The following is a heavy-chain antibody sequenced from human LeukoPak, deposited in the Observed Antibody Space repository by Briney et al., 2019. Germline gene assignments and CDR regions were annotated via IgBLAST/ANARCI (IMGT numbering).Heavy chain of an antibody. CDR1: GGSISSYY. Sequence: KTSETLSLTCTVSGGSISSYYWSWIRQPAGKGLEWIGRIYTSGSTNYNPSLKSRVTMSVDTSKNQFSLKLNSVTAADTAVYYCARVGVSGWPNWFDPWGQGTLVTVSS. V-gene: IGHV4-4*07. D-gene: IGHD6-19*01. J-gene: IGHJ5*02. CDR3: ARVGVSGWPNWFDP. CDR2: IYTSGST.